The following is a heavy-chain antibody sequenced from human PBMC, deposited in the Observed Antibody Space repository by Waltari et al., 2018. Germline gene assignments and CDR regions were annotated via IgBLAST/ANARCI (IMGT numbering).Heavy chain of an antibody. J-gene: IGHJ3*02. V-gene: IGHV3-7*01. CDR2: IEQAGSEK. Sequence: EVQLVDSGGGLVQPGGSLRLSCAASGFIFISYWLSWFRQAPGKGLEWVANIEQAGSEKYYVDSVKGRFIISRDNAKNSLYLQMNSLRAEDTAVYYCARDTGDDTFDIWGQGTMVTVSA. D-gene: IGHD1-26*01. CDR1: GFIFISYW. CDR3: ARDTGDDTFDI.